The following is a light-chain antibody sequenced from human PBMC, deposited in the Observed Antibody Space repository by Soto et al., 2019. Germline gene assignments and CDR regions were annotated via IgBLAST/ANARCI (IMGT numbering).Light chain of an antibody. CDR3: AAWDDTSSFV. Sequence: QSVLTQPPSASGTPGQRVIISCSGGSSNIGRNTVNWYQHLPGTAPILLIYTNDQRPSGVPDRFSGSKSGTSASLAISGLQSEDEADYYCAAWDDTSSFVFGTGTKVTVL. V-gene: IGLV1-44*01. CDR1: SSNIGRNT. CDR2: TND. J-gene: IGLJ1*01.